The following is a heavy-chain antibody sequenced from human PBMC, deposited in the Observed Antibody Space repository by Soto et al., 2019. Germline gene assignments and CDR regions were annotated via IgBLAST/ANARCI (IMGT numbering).Heavy chain of an antibody. CDR2: IIPMFGKT. D-gene: IGHD5-18*01. CDR3: ATSGHSYGPGNYYYGMDV. Sequence: SVKVSCKASGGTFSKYSISWVRQATGQGLEWMGGIIPMFGKTNYARKFEGRFTISAYEFTSTTYMELSSLRSVDTAVYYCATSGHSYGPGNYYYGMDVWGQGTTVT. J-gene: IGHJ6*02. CDR1: GGTFSKYS. V-gene: IGHV1-69*13.